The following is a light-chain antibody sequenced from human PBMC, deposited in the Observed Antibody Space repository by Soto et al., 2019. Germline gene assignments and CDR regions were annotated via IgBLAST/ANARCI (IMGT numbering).Light chain of an antibody. V-gene: IGKV3-15*01. CDR2: GAS. J-gene: IGKJ1*01. Sequence: EVVMTQSPATLSVSPGERVTLSCRASQSINAHLAWYQQKPGQAPRLLIHGASTRATGIPARFSGSGFGTDFFLTISSLQSEDFAVYYCQQYNTWLWTFGKGTKVEIQ. CDR1: QSINAH. CDR3: QQYNTWLWT.